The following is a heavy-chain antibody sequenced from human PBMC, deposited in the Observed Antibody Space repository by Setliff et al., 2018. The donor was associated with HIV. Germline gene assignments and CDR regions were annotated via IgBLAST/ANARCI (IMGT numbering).Heavy chain of an antibody. Sequence: SETLSLTCAVYGGSFSGYYWTWIRQPPGRGLEWIGEIIHSGGTNYNRSLKSRVTISVDTSKNQFSLNLSSVTAADTAVYYCARAPLSGGSFGWFDPWGQGTLVTVSS. CDR1: GGSFSGYY. J-gene: IGHJ5*02. V-gene: IGHV4-34*12. D-gene: IGHD2-15*01. CDR2: IIHSGGT. CDR3: ARAPLSGGSFGWFDP.